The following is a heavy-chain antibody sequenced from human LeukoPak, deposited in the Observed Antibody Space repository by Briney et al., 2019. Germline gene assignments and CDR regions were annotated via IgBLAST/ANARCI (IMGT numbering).Heavy chain of an antibody. CDR3: TRDRRDGYNYVDL. D-gene: IGHD5-24*01. J-gene: IGHJ5*02. CDR2: ISYSGST. CDR1: GGSISSSSYY. V-gene: IGHV4-61*01. Sequence: SETLSLTCTVSGGSISSSSYYWGWIRQPPGKGLEWIGYISYSGSTNYNPSLKSRVTISVDTSKNQFTLNLSSVTAADTAVYFCTRDRRDGYNYVDLWGQGTLVTVSS.